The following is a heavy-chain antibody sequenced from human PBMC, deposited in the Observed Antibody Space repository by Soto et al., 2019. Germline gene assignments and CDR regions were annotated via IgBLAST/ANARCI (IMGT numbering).Heavy chain of an antibody. J-gene: IGHJ6*03. CDR3: ALREMGCSGGSCYSLHYYYYYMDV. D-gene: IGHD2-15*01. Sequence: EVQLLESGGGLVQPGGSLRLSCAASGFTFSSYAMSWVRQAPGKGLEWVSAISGSGGSTYYADSVKGRFTISRDNSKNTLYMQMNSLRAEDTYVYYCALREMGCSGGSCYSLHYYYYYMDVWGKGTTVTVSS. CDR2: ISGSGGST. CDR1: GFTFSSYA. V-gene: IGHV3-23*01.